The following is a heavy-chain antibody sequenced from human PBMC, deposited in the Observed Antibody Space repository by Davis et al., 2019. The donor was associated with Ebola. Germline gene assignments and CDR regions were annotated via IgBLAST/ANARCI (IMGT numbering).Heavy chain of an antibody. V-gene: IGHV4-59*11. Sequence: PSETLSLTCTVSGVSISRHYWSWIRQPPGKRLEWIGSIYYTGSAYYNSSLASRATISVDTSRNQFSLKLTSVTAADTAMYYCSERGSSVWSQGTLVTLSS. J-gene: IGHJ4*02. CDR2: IYYTGSA. CDR3: SERGSSV. D-gene: IGHD3-10*01. CDR1: GVSISRHY.